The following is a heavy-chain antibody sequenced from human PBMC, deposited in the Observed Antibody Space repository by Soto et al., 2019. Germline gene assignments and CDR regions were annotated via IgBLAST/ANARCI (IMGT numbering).Heavy chain of an antibody. CDR1: GGSISSGGYY. CDR3: ARDMRHGEFNYYYYGMDV. D-gene: IGHD4-17*01. V-gene: IGHV4-31*03. Sequence: SETLSLTCTVSGGSISSGGYYWSWIRQHPGKGLEWIGYIYYSGSTYYNPSLKSRVTISVDTSKNQFSLKLSSVTAADTAVYYCARDMRHGEFNYYYYGMDVWGQGTTVTVS. CDR2: IYYSGST. J-gene: IGHJ6*02.